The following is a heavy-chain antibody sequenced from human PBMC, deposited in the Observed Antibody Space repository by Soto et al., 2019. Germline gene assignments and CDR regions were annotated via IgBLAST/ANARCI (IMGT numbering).Heavy chain of an antibody. CDR3: ARALKIPASGTYDY. CDR1: GASVSSDDYY. CDR2: IYYRGTT. V-gene: IGHV4-61*08. Sequence: SETLSLTCNVSGASVSSDDYYWTWIRQPPGKGLEWIGYIYYRGTTHYSPSLKSRVSMSVDTSRNQFSLNLTSVTAADTAVYYCARALKIPASGTYDYWGQGTLVTV. J-gene: IGHJ4*02. D-gene: IGHD2-2*01.